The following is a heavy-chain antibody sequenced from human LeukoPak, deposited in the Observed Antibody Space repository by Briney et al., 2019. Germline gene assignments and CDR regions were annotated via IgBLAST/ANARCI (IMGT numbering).Heavy chain of an antibody. J-gene: IGHJ4*02. CDR1: GGSVSTGNYY. CDR3: ARRTPTGNIDF. CDR2: IYYGGST. Sequence: PSETLSLTCTVSGGSVSTGNYYWRWIRQPPGKGLEWIGYIYYGGSTNYSPSLKSRVTISVDTSKNQFSLKLTSVTAADTAVYYCARRTPTGNIDFWGQGTLVTVSS. D-gene: IGHD1-1*01. V-gene: IGHV4-61*01.